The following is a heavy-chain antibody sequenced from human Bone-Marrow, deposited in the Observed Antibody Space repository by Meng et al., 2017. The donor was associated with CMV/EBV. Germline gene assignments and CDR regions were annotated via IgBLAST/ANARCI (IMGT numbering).Heavy chain of an antibody. D-gene: IGHD2-15*01. V-gene: IGHV4-34*01. CDR3: ARVSTARWRGAFDI. CDR1: GGSLSGYY. J-gene: IGHJ3*02. Sequence: LSSAVYGGSLSGYYCRWIRQPPGKGLEWIGEINHSVSTNYNPSLKSRVTISVDTSKNQFSPKLSSVTAADTAVYYCARVSTARWRGAFDIWGQGTMVTVSS. CDR2: INHSVST.